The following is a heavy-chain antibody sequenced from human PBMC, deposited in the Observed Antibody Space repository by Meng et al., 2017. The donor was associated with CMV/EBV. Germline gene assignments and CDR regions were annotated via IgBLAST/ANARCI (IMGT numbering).Heavy chain of an antibody. CDR2: IYYSGST. CDR1: GGSISGYY. J-gene: IGHJ6*02. CDR3: ARGYCSGGSCYWAYYYGMDV. Sequence: SETLSLTCTVSGGSISGYYWSWIRQPPGKGLEWIGYIYYSGSTNYNPSLKSRVTISVDTSKNQFSLKLSSVTAADTAVYYCARGYCSGGSCYWAYYYGMDVWGQGTTVTVSS. D-gene: IGHD2-15*01. V-gene: IGHV4-59*01.